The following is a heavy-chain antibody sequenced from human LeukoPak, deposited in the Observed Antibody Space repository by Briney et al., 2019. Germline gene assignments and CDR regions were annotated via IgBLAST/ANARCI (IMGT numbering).Heavy chain of an antibody. D-gene: IGHD6-19*01. CDR1: GYTFTSYA. CDR2: INAGNGNT. CDR3: ARESVAVARENWFDP. V-gene: IGHV1-3*01. J-gene: IGHJ5*02. Sequence: ASVKDSCKASGYTFTSYAMHWVRQAPGQRLEWMGWINAGNGNTKYSQKFQGRVTITRDTSASTAYMELSSLRSEDTAVYYCARESVAVARENWFDPWGQGTLVTVSS.